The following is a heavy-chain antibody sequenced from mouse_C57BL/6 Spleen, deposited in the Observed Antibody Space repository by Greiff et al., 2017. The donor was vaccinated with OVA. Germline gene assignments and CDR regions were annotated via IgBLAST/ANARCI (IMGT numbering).Heavy chain of an antibody. Sequence: VQLQQPGAELVMPGTSVKLSCKASAYTFPSYWMHWVKQRPGQGLEWIGEIDPSDSYTNYNQKFKGKSTLTVDKSSSTAYMQLSSLTSEDSAVYYCARNVDDYDNKAMDYWGQGTSVTVSS. CDR3: ARNVDDYDNKAMDY. V-gene: IGHV1-69*01. CDR1: AYTFPSYW. CDR2: IDPSDSYT. D-gene: IGHD2-4*01. J-gene: IGHJ4*01.